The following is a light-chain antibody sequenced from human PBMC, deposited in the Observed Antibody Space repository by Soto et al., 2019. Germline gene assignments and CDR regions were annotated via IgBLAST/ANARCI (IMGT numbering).Light chain of an antibody. J-gene: IGKJ1*01. Sequence: EIVLTQSPATLSLSPGERATLSCRASQSVSSYLAWYQQKRGQAPRLLIHDASNRATGIPARFSGSGSGTDFTLTISSLDPEAFAVYYCQLRSSWPRTFGQGTKVEIK. V-gene: IGKV3-11*01. CDR2: DAS. CDR1: QSVSSY. CDR3: QLRSSWPRT.